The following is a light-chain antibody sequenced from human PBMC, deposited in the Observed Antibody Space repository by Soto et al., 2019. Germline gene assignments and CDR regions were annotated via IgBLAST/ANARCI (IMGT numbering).Light chain of an antibody. V-gene: IGKV1-6*01. CDR1: QGIRND. Sequence: AIPMTQSPSSLPASVGDRVTITCRASQGIRNDLGWYQQKPGKAPKLLIYAASSLQSGVPSRFSGSGSGTDFTLTISSLQPEDFATYYCLQDYNYPRTFGQETKVEIK. CDR2: AAS. CDR3: LQDYNYPRT. J-gene: IGKJ1*01.